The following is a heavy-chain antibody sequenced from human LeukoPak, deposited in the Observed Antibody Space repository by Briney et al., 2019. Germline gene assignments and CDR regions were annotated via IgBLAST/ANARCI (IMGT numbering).Heavy chain of an antibody. CDR2: IGVGGRPT. Sequence: GGSLRLSCAASGFSFSHYSMTWARQASGKGLEWISYIGVGGRPTNYADSVKARFTISRDDAQNPLYLQMNSLRAEDTAVYYCARGTGTRKAFDIWGQGTMVTVSS. D-gene: IGHD1-14*01. CDR3: ARGTGTRKAFDI. V-gene: IGHV3-48*01. CDR1: GFSFSHYS. J-gene: IGHJ3*02.